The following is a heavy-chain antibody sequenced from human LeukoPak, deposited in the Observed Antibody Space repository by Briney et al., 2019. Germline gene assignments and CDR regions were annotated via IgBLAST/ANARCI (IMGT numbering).Heavy chain of an antibody. J-gene: IGHJ4*02. CDR1: GFTFSSYG. CDR2: ISSSSSYI. D-gene: IGHD3-16*02. CDR3: ARDVGLYDYVWGSYRQYYFDY. Sequence: GGSLRLSCAASGFTFSSYGMHWVRQAPGKGLEWVSSISSSSSYIYYADSVKGRFTISRDNAKNSLYLQMNSLRAEDTAVYYCARDVGLYDYVWGSYRQYYFDYWGQGTLVTVSS. V-gene: IGHV3-21*01.